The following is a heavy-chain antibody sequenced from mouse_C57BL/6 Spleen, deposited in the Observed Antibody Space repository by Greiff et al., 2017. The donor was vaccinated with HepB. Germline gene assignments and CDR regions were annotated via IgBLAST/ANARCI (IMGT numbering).Heavy chain of an antibody. J-gene: IGHJ1*03. CDR3: AGYYGSSSDWYFDV. CDR2: INPNYGTT. CDR1: GYSFTDYN. D-gene: IGHD1-1*01. V-gene: IGHV1-39*01. Sequence: EVHLVESGPELVKPGASVKISCKASGYSFTDYNMNWVKQSNGKSLEWIGVINPNYGTTSYNQKFKGKATLTVDQSSSTAYMQLNSLTSEDSAVYYCAGYYGSSSDWYFDVWGTGTTVTVSS.